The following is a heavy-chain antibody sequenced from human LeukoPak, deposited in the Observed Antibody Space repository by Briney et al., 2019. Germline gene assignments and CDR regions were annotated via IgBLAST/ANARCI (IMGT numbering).Heavy chain of an antibody. CDR2: ISSSSSYI. V-gene: IGHV3-21*01. D-gene: IGHD4-17*01. CDR1: GFTFSSYS. J-gene: IGHJ5*02. CDR3: ARDQRVGQTVTTPMAWFDP. Sequence: GGSLRLSCAASGFTFSSYSMNWVRQAPGKGLEWVSSISSSSSYIYYADSVKGRFTISRDNAKNSLYLQMNSLRAEDTAVYYCARDQRVGQTVTTPMAWFDPRGQGTLVTVSS.